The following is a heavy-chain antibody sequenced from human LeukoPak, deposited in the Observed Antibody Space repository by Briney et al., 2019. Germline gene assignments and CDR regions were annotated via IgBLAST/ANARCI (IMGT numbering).Heavy chain of an antibody. CDR1: GFTFSSYA. CDR2: ISSNGGST. Sequence: GGSLRLSCAASGFTFSSYAMHWVRQAPGKGLESVSAISSNGGSTYYANSVKGRFTISRDNSKNTLYLQMGSLRAEDMAVYYCARDGATTNYYYYGMDVWGQGTTVTVSS. CDR3: ARDGATTNYYYYGMDV. D-gene: IGHD5-12*01. V-gene: IGHV3-64*01. J-gene: IGHJ6*02.